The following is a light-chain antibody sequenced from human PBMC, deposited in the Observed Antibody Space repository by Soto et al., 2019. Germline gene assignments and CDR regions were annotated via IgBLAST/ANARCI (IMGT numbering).Light chain of an antibody. J-gene: IGKJ1*01. CDR3: QQYDDLPIT. V-gene: IGKV1-33*01. Sequence: DIQLTQSPSTLSASVGDRVTITCQASQDISDFLNWYQQKPGKAPKVLIYDTSKLETGVPSRFSGSGSGTHFSLTISSLQSEDSATYYCQQYDDLPITFGQGTKVDIK. CDR2: DTS. CDR1: QDISDF.